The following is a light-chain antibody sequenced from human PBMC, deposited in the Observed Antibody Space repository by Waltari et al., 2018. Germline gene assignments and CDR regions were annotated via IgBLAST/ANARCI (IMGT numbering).Light chain of an antibody. CDR1: QSLGNTY. V-gene: IGKV2-30*01. Sequence: DVVLTQSPLSLPVTLGQPASIPCRSSQSLGNTYLNWFQQRPGQSPRRLRYKVSNRDSGVPDRFSGRGSGTVFTLEISRVEAEDVGVYYCMQGTHWPYTFGHGTKLEIK. CDR3: MQGTHWPYT. CDR2: KVS. J-gene: IGKJ2*01.